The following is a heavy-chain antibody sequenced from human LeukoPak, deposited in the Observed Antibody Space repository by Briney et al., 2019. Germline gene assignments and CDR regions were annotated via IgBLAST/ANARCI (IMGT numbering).Heavy chain of an antibody. D-gene: IGHD1-14*01. V-gene: IGHV1-18*01. Sequence: ASVKVSCKASGYTFTSYGISWVRQAPGQGLEWMGWISAYNGNTNYAQKFQGRVTMTRDTSISTAYMKLSRLRSDDTAVYYCARYNSYWGQGTLVTVSS. J-gene: IGHJ4*02. CDR2: ISAYNGNT. CDR3: ARYNSY. CDR1: GYTFTSYG.